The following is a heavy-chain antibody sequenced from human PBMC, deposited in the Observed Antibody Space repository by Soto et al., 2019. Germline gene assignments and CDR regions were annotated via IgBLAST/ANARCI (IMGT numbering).Heavy chain of an antibody. D-gene: IGHD5-12*01. CDR1: GGSISSRSDC. CDR2: LCSGGST. CDR3: AAGGGLPRYY. J-gene: IGHJ4*02. Sequence: PSETLSLTCTVSGGSISSRSDCWGWIRQPPGKGLEWIGNLCSGGSTYYNPSLNSRVTISVDRSKNQFSLKLSSVTASVSAVNYCAAGGGLPRYYWGQGTLVTVSS. V-gene: IGHV4-39*07.